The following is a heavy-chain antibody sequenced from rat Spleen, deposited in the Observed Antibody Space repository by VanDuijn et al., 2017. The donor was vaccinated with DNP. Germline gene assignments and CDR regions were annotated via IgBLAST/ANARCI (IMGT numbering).Heavy chain of an antibody. Sequence: EVQLMESGGGLVQPGRSLKLSCAASGFSFRNYYMTWVRQAPTKGLEWVAYISYNGGTPYYRDSVKGRFTISRDNAQSTLYLQMDSLRSEDTATYYCTRHRTIMPYYYAMDAWGQGASVTVSS. CDR2: ISYNGGTP. D-gene: IGHD1-12*01. CDR1: GFSFRNYY. J-gene: IGHJ4*01. CDR3: TRHRTIMPYYYAMDA. V-gene: IGHV5-25*01.